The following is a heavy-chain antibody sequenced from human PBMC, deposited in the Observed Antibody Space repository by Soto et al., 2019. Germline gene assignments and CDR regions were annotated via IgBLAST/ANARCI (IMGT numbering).Heavy chain of an antibody. D-gene: IGHD6-13*01. J-gene: IGHJ4*02. CDR1: GDSISSGDYY. Sequence: PSETLSLTCTVSGDSISSGDYYWSWIRQPPGKGLEWIGYIYYSGSTNYNPSLKSRVTISVDTSKNQFSLKLSSVTAADTAVYYCARGQFSSSWYDWGQGTLVTVSS. CDR3: ARGQFSSSWYD. V-gene: IGHV4-30-4*01. CDR2: IYYSGST.